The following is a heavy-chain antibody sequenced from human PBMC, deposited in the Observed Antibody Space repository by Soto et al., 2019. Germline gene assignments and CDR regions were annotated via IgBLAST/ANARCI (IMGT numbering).Heavy chain of an antibody. D-gene: IGHD6-25*01. Sequence: EAQLVESGGGLVQPGGSLRLSCVGTGFRFSIYWMNWVRQAPGKGLVWVSRVNSDGITTTYADSVRGPFTVSRDNANNTLYLEMNTLRTEDTAVYYCTRDDYSSVAYYGMDVWGQGTTVTVSS. V-gene: IGHV3-74*01. J-gene: IGHJ6*02. CDR3: TRDDYSSVAYYGMDV. CDR1: GFRFSIYW. CDR2: VNSDGITT.